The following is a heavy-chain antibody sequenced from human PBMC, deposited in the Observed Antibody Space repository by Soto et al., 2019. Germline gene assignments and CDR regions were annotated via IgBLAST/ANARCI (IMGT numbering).Heavy chain of an antibody. J-gene: IGHJ4*02. CDR3: ARGGDYSSSWQRHKALDY. V-gene: IGHV3-66*01. CDR1: GFTVSSNY. CDR2: IYSGGST. D-gene: IGHD6-13*01. Sequence: EVQLVESGGGLVQPGGSLRLSCAASGFTVSSNYMSWVRQAPGKGLEWVSVIYSGGSTYYADSVKGRFTISRDNSKNTLYLQMNSLRAEDTAVYYCARGGDYSSSWQRHKALDYWGQGTLVTVSS.